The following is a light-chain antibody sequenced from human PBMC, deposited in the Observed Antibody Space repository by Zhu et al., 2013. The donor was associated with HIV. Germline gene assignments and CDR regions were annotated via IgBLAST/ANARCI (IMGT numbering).Light chain of an antibody. CDR3: QHYHSFPWM. J-gene: IGKJ1*01. CDR1: QSISSY. Sequence: DIQMTQSPSSLSASVGDRVTITCRASQSISSYLNWYQQKPGKAPKLLIYAASSLQSGVPSRFSGSGSGTQFTLTISSLQPEDFATYYCQHYHSFPWMFGHGTKVEI. CDR2: AAS. V-gene: IGKV1-39*01.